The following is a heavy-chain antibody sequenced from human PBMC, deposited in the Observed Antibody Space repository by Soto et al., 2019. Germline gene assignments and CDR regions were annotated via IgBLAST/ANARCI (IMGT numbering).Heavy chain of an antibody. V-gene: IGHV4-31*03. CDR1: GGSISSGGYY. CDR2: IYKSGNT. D-gene: IGHD3-22*01. CDR3: ATGVVVLTPDAFDI. J-gene: IGHJ3*02. Sequence: SETLSLTCTVSGGSISSGGYYWSWVRQRPGKGLEWIGYIYKSGNTYYNPSLRSRVIMSVDTSKNDFSLNLSSLTAADTAVYYCATGVVVLTPDAFDIWGQGTMVTVS.